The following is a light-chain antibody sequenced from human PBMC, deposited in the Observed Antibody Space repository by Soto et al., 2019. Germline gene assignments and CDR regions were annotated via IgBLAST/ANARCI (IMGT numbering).Light chain of an antibody. Sequence: VMTQSPATLSVSPGAGAPLSCRARQSVSSNLVWYQQKPGQGPRLLIYGASSRATGIPDRFSGSGSGTDFSLTISRLEPEDFVVYYCQQYGSSPWTFGQGTKVDIK. CDR2: GAS. CDR1: QSVSSN. CDR3: QQYGSSPWT. V-gene: IGKV3-20*01. J-gene: IGKJ1*01.